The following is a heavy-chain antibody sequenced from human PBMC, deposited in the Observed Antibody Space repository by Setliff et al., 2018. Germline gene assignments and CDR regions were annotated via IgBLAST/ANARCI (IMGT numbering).Heavy chain of an antibody. V-gene: IGHV3-7*01. Sequence: GGSLRLSCVGSGFTFSDYWMSWVRQAPGKGLEWVAIIKQDGSETVYADSVKGRLTISRDNAKNSLYLQMNSLRAEDTAVYYCARLALTGYDSSGYYYALDYYYYMDVWGKGTTVTVSS. CDR2: IKQDGSET. J-gene: IGHJ6*03. D-gene: IGHD3-22*01. CDR1: GFTFSDYW. CDR3: ARLALTGYDSSGYYYALDYYYYMDV.